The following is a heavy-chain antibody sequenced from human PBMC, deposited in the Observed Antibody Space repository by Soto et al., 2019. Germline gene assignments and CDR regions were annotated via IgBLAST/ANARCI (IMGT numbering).Heavy chain of an antibody. CDR3: ARAPGSGSSNWFDP. CDR1: GFTFSSYA. V-gene: IGHV3-30-3*01. CDR2: ISYDGSNK. D-gene: IGHD3-10*01. J-gene: IGHJ5*02. Sequence: QVQLVESGGGVVQPGRSLRLSCAASGFTFSSYAMHWVRQAPGKGLEWVAVISYDGSNKYYADSVKGRFTISRDNSKNTLYLQMNSLRAEDTAVYYCARAPGSGSSNWFDPWGQGTLVTVSS.